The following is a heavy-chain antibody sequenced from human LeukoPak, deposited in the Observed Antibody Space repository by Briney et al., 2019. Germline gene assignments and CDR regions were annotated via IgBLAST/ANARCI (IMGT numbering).Heavy chain of an antibody. CDR1: GGSVSSGVHY. D-gene: IGHD3-22*01. V-gene: IGHV4-61*08. Sequence: PSETLSLTCTVSGGSVSSGVHYWNWIRQPPCTGLEWVGYVYYNGNFNYNPSLESRVTMSLDTSKNQFSLRLSSVTAADTAVYYCARDLASYYDSSGYFDAFDIWGQGTMVTVSS. CDR3: ARDLASYYDSSGYFDAFDI. J-gene: IGHJ3*02. CDR2: VYYNGNF.